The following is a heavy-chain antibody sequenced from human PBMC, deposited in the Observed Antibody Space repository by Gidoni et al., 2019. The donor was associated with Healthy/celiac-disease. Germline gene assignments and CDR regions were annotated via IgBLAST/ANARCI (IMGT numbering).Heavy chain of an antibody. J-gene: IGHJ6*02. D-gene: IGHD6-13*01. CDR2: ISSSSSTI. CDR3: ARDHGYLANYYYYGMDV. CDR1: GFTFSSYS. V-gene: IGHV3-48*01. Sequence: EVQLVESGGGLVQPGGSLRLSCAASGFTFSSYSMNWVRQAPGKGLEWVSYISSSSSTIYYADSVKGRFTISRDNAKNSLYLQMNSLRAEDTAVYYCARDHGYLANYYYYGMDVWGQGTTVTVSS.